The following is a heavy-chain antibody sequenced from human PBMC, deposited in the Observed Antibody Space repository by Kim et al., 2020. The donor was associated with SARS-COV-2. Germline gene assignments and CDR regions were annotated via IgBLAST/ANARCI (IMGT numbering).Heavy chain of an antibody. D-gene: IGHD3-16*02. J-gene: IGHJ6*02. CDR3: AKDQVITFGGVIPNYYGMDV. V-gene: IGHV3-33*06. CDR1: GFTFSSYG. CDR2: IWYDGSNK. Sequence: GGSLRLSCAASGFTFSSYGMHWVRQAPGKGLEWVAVIWYDGSNKYYADSVKGRFTISRDNSKNTLYLQMNSLRAEDTAVYYCAKDQVITFGGVIPNYYGMDVWGQGTTVTVSS.